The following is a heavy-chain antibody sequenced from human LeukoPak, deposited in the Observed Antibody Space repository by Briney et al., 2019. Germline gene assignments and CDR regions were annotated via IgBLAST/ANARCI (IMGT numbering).Heavy chain of an antibody. D-gene: IGHD6-25*01. V-gene: IGHV4-30-4*08. CDR3: ARDRGSNGGFDP. CDR2: IYYSGST. CDR1: GGCISSGDYY. Sequence: SETLSLTCTVSGGCISSGDYYWSWIRQPPGKGLEWIGYIYYSGSTYYNPSLKSRVTISVDTSKNQFSLKLSSVTAADTAVYYCARDRGSNGGFDPWGQGTLVTVSS. J-gene: IGHJ5*02.